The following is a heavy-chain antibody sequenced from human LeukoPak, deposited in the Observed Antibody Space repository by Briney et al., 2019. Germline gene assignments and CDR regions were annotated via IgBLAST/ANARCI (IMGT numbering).Heavy chain of an antibody. CDR3: ARSHDYGDHFDY. Sequence: TGGSLRLSCAASGFTFDDYAMHWVRQAPGKGLEWVSGISWNSGSIGYADSVKGRFTISRDNAKNSLYLQMNSLRAEDTALYYCARSHDYGDHFDYWGQGTLVTVSS. J-gene: IGHJ4*02. V-gene: IGHV3-9*01. D-gene: IGHD4-17*01. CDR1: GFTFDDYA. CDR2: ISWNSGSI.